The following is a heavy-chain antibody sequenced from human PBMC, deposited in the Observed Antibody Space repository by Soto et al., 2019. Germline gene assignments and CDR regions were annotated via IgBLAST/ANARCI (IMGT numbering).Heavy chain of an antibody. Sequence: SGPTLVNPTQTLTLTCTFSGFSPSTSGMCVSWIRQPPGKALEWLALIDWDDDKYYSTSLKTRLTISKDTSKNQVVLTMTNMDPVDTATYYCARYYYDSSGSRAPLDYWGQGTLVTVSS. CDR1: GFSPSTSGMC. D-gene: IGHD3-22*01. V-gene: IGHV2-70*01. CDR3: ARYYYDSSGSRAPLDY. J-gene: IGHJ4*02. CDR2: IDWDDDK.